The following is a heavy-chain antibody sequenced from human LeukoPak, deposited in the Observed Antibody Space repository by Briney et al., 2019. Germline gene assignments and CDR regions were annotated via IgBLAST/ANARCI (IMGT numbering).Heavy chain of an antibody. J-gene: IGHJ6*02. D-gene: IGHD1-26*01. V-gene: IGHV4-39*01. CDR2: IYYGGET. CDR3: ARRSHCDVGSCPPV. Sequence: SETLSLTCTVSGDSISSTYYYWVWIRQPPGKGLEWIGSIYYGGETYYNPSLRSRVTISSDTSKNQFSLSLNSVTATDTAVYYCARRSHCDVGSCPPVWGQGTTVTVSS. CDR1: GDSISSTYYY.